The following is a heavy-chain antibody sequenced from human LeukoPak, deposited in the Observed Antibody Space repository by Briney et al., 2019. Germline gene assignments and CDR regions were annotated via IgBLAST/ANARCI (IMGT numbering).Heavy chain of an antibody. Sequence: GAVRLSCAASGFTFSSYAMSWVRQAPGKGLEWVSGITGRGEHMFYAGSVKGRFTISRDNSKNTLYLQMNSLRAEDTAVYYRAKDRRLAAFDYGGQGILVTVSS. J-gene: IGHJ4*02. CDR2: ITGRGEHM. CDR3: AKDRRLAAFDY. V-gene: IGHV3-23*01. D-gene: IGHD6-25*01. CDR1: GFTFSSYA.